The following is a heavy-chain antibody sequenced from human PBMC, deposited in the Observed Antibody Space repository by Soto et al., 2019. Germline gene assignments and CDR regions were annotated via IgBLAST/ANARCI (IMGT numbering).Heavy chain of an antibody. CDR1: VFTFDEYA. CDR2: ISWDGSNR. V-gene: IGHV3-43D*04. CDR3: AKDISRGPTKNYDFWSGPDY. Sequence: PGGSLRLSCAASVFTFDEYAMHWVRQPPGKGLEWVSLISWDGSNRYYADSVQGRFTISRDNSKYSLYLEMNSLRPEDTALYYCAKDISRGPTKNYDFWSGPDYWGQGTLVTVSS. J-gene: IGHJ4*02. D-gene: IGHD3-3*01.